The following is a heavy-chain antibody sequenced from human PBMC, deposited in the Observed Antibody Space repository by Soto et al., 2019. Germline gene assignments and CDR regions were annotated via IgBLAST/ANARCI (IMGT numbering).Heavy chain of an antibody. CDR2: ISGSGNTI. V-gene: IGHV3-11*01. CDR3: ARDRLPMVVVVMGWFDP. D-gene: IGHD3-22*01. J-gene: IGHJ5*02. Sequence: GGSLRLSCSASLFSFRDYYMSWIRQAPGKGLEWISYISGSGNTIYYADSVKGRFIISRDNAKNSLFLQMNSLRADDTAVYYCARDRLPMVVVVMGWFDPWGQGTLVTVSS. CDR1: LFSFRDYY.